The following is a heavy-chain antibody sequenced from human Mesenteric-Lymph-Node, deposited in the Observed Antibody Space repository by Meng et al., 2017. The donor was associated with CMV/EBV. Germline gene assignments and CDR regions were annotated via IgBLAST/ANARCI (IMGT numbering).Heavy chain of an antibody. V-gene: IGHV1-69*13. D-gene: IGHD3-3*01. J-gene: IGHJ6*02. CDR2: IIPIFGTT. CDR3: ARSVLSVELEWLPYYYYYGMDV. Sequence: SVKVSCKASGGTFSSYAISWVRQAPGQGLEWMGGIIPIFGTTNYAQKFQGRVTITSDESTNTAYMELSSLRSEDTAVYYCARSVLSVELEWLPYYYYYGMDVWGQGTTVTVSS. CDR1: GGTFSSYA.